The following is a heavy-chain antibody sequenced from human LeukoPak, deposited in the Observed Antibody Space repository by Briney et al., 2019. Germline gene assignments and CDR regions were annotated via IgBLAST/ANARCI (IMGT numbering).Heavy chain of an antibody. V-gene: IGHV4-38-2*02. CDR3: ARDVGIAAAYDY. CDR2: IYHSGST. CDR1: GYPISSGYY. D-gene: IGHD6-13*01. J-gene: IGHJ4*02. Sequence: KPSETLSLTCAVSGYPISSGYYWGWIRQPPGKGLEWIGSIYHSGSTYYNPSLKSRVTISVDTSKNQFSLKLSSVTAADTAVYYCARDVGIAAAYDYWGQGTLVTVSS.